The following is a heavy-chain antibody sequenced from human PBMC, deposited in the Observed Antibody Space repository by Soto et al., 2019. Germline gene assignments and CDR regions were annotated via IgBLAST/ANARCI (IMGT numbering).Heavy chain of an antibody. CDR3: PSLLYLGGEVDY. D-gene: IGHD3-16*01. CDR2: IYYSGST. Sequence: SETLSLTCTVSGGSISSSSYYWGWIRQPPGKGLEWIGSIYYSGSTYYNPSLKSRVTISVDTSKNQFSLKLSSVTAADTAVYYCPSLLYLGGEVDYWGQGTLVTVSS. J-gene: IGHJ4*02. CDR1: GGSISSSSYY. V-gene: IGHV4-39*01.